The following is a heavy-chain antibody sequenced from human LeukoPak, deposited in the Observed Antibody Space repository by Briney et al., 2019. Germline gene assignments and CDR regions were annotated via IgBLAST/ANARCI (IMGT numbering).Heavy chain of an antibody. D-gene: IGHD3-10*01. Sequence: ASVKVSCKVSGHTFIGYCMHLVRQAPGQGLEWMGWINPNSGGTNYAQKFQGRVTMTRDTSISTAYMEVSRLRSDDTAVYYCVRVDETSGFAFAYWGQGTVVTVSS. CDR3: VRVDETSGFAFAY. CDR2: INPNSGGT. J-gene: IGHJ4*02. CDR1: GHTFIGYC. V-gene: IGHV1-2*02.